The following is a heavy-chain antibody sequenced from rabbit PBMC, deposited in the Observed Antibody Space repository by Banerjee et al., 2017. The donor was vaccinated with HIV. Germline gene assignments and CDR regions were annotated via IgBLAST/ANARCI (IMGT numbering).Heavy chain of an antibody. V-gene: IGHV1S40*01. D-gene: IGHD6-1*01. CDR3: ARESGSAGAGYAL. CDR2: INTSSGNT. Sequence: VRQAPGKGLEWIACINTSSGNTVYATWAKGRFTISRTSSTTVALQMTSLTAADTATYFCARESGSAGAGYALWGPGTLVTVS. J-gene: IGHJ4*01.